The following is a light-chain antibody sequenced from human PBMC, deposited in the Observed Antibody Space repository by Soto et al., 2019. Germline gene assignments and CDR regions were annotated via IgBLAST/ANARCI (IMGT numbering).Light chain of an antibody. CDR2: WAS. CDR3: QQYYRTPPT. J-gene: IGKJ1*01. V-gene: IGKV4-1*01. CDR1: QSVLYSSNNKNY. Sequence: DIVMTQSPDSLAVSLGERATINCKSSQSVLYSSNNKNYLAWYQQKPGQSPKLLIYWASTRESGVPDRFSGSGSGTDFTLPISSLQAEDVAVYYCQQYYRTPPTFGQGTKVDIK.